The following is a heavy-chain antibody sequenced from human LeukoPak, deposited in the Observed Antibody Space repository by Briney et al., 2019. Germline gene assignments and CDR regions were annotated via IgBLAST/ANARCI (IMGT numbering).Heavy chain of an antibody. D-gene: IGHD2-2*01. Sequence: PGGSLRLSCAASGFTFSSHSMNWVRQAPGKGLEGVSSISSSSSYIYYADSVKGRFTISRDNAKNSLYLQMNSLRAEDTAVYYCARGVVVVPAAIWWFDPWGQGTLVTVSS. CDR3: ARGVVVVPAAIWWFDP. CDR1: GFTFSSHS. J-gene: IGHJ5*02. V-gene: IGHV3-21*01. CDR2: ISSSSSYI.